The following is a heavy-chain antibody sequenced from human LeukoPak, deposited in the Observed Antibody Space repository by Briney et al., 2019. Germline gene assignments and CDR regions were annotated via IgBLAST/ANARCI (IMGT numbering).Heavy chain of an antibody. CDR3: ARDATYYDFWSGLFASGYYYYGMDV. V-gene: IGHV3-7*01. CDR1: GFTFSSYW. D-gene: IGHD3-3*01. Sequence: PGGSLRLSCAASGFTFSSYWMSWVRQAPGKGLEWVANIKQDGSEKYYVDSVKGRFTISRDNAKNSLYLQMNSLRAEDTAVYYCARDATYYDFWSGLFASGYYYYGMDVWGQGTTVTVS. J-gene: IGHJ6*02. CDR2: IKQDGSEK.